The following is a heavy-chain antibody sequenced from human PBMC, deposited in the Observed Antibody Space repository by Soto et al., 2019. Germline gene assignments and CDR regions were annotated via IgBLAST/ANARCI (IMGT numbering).Heavy chain of an antibody. J-gene: IGHJ4*02. V-gene: IGHV4-39*01. CDR1: GGSISSSSYY. Sequence: SETLSLTCTVSGGSISSSSYYWGWIRQPPGKGLEWIGSIYYSGSTYYNPSLKSRVTISVDTSKNQFSLKLSSVTAADTAVYYCARSAYSYGLGFFDYWGQGTLVTVSS. D-gene: IGHD5-18*01. CDR2: IYYSGST. CDR3: ARSAYSYGLGFFDY.